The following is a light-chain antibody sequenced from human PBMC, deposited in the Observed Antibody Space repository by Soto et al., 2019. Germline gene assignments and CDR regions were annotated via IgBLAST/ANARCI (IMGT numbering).Light chain of an antibody. CDR1: ISYVFSYTY. Sequence: QSVLPHPASVSRSPRHSITISFTGAISYVFSYTYVSWYQQHPVKAPKLLIYEVNNRPSWVSNRFSCSKSGNTASLNISGLQAEDEADYYCSSYTSSSTLYVFGTGTKVTVL. J-gene: IGLJ1*01. CDR2: EVN. CDR3: SSYTSSSTLYV. V-gene: IGLV2-14*01.